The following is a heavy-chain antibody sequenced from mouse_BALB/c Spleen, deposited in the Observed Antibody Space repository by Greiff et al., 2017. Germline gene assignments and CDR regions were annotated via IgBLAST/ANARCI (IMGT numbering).Heavy chain of an antibody. CDR1: GFTFSDYG. Sequence: EVKLMESGGGLVQPGGSRKLSCAASGFTFSDYGMAWVRQAPGKGPEWVAFISNLAYSIYYADTVTGRFTISRENAKNTLYLEMSSLRSEDTAMYYCARDYYGSSWNAMDYWGQGTSVTVSS. CDR2: ISNLAYSI. D-gene: IGHD1-1*01. CDR3: ARDYYGSSWNAMDY. J-gene: IGHJ4*01. V-gene: IGHV5-15*02.